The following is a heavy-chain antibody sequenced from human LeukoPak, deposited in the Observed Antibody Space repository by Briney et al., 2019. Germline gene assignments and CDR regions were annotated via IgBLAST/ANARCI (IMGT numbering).Heavy chain of an antibody. Sequence: SETLSLTCTVSGDSISGGGYYWGWIRQHPGNGLEWIGYIYYSGRTYNNPSLKSRSNIAVDSSKNQFTLKLSSVTAADTAVYYCASRKYSSSRALDSWGQGTLVTVSS. CDR2: IYYSGRT. CDR3: ASRKYSSSRALDS. V-gene: IGHV4-31*03. J-gene: IGHJ5*01. D-gene: IGHD6-13*01. CDR1: GDSISGGGYY.